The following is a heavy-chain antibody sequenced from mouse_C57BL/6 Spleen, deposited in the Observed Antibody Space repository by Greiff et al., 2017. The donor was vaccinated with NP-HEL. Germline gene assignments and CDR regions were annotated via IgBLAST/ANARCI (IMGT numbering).Heavy chain of an antibody. CDR1: GFNIKDDY. D-gene: IGHD2-5*01. V-gene: IGHV14-4*01. Sequence: VQLQQSGAELVRPGASVKLSCTASGFNIKDDYMHWVKQRPEQGLEWIGWIDPENGDTEYASKFQGKATITADTSSNTAYLQLSSLTSEDTAVYYGTTDSNYKGFAYWGQGTLVTVSA. J-gene: IGHJ3*01. CDR2: IDPENGDT. CDR3: TTDSNYKGFAY.